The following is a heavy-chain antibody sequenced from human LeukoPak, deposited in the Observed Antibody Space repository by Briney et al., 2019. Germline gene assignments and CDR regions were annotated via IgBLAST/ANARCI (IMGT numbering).Heavy chain of an antibody. D-gene: IGHD1-26*01. CDR2: IYYSGSA. V-gene: IGHV4-59*08. Sequence: SETLSLTCTVSGGSISSYYWSWIRQPPGKGLEWTGYIYYSGSANYNPSLKSRVTISVDMSKNQFSLILSSVTAADTAVYYCARHGPYLGRLGWFDPWGQGTLVTVSS. CDR1: GGSISSYY. J-gene: IGHJ5*02. CDR3: ARHGPYLGRLGWFDP.